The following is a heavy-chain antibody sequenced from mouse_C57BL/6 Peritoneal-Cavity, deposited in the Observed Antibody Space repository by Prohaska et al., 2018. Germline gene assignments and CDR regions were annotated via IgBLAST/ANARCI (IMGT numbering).Heavy chain of an antibody. CDR2: INPYNGGT. D-gene: IGHD1-1*01. CDR1: GYTFTDYY. V-gene: IGHV1-19*01. J-gene: IGHJ2*01. CDR3: ASYYGSSHFDY. Sequence: EVQLQQSGPVLVKPGASVKMSCKASGYTFTDYYMNWVEQSHGKSLEWIGVINPYNGGTSYNQKFKGKATLTVDKSSSTAYMELNSLTSEDSAVYYCASYYGSSHFDYWGQGTTLTVSS.